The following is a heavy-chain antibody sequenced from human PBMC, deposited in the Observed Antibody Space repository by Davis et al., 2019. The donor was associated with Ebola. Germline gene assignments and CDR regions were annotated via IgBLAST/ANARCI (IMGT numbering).Heavy chain of an antibody. CDR2: ISYDGSKK. CDR3: AKESREQRYKSGYYD. CDR1: GFTFSNYG. D-gene: IGHD5-12*01. Sequence: PGGSLRLSCAASGFTFSNYGLHWVRQAPGKGLEWVALISYDGSKKYYADSVKGRFTISRDNSENTLYLQMNSLRAEDTAVYYCAKESREQRYKSGYYDWGQGTLVTVSS. J-gene: IGHJ4*02. V-gene: IGHV3-30*18.